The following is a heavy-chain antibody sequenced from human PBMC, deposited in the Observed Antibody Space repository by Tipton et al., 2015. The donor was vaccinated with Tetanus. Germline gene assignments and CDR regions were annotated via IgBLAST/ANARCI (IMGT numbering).Heavy chain of an antibody. Sequence: QLVQSGAEVKPSETLSLTCIVSGGSMSGSGHYGAWVRQSPGKGLEWIESISYGGRTYYSPSLKSRVTMSVDTSKKDFSVRLGFVTAADTAVYYCAGLREIVSRSGWAFDYWGQGTLVTVSS. D-gene: IGHD5/OR15-5a*01. CDR2: ISYGGRT. V-gene: IGHV4-39*02. J-gene: IGHJ4*02. CDR1: GGSMSGSGHY. CDR3: AGLREIVSRSGWAFDY.